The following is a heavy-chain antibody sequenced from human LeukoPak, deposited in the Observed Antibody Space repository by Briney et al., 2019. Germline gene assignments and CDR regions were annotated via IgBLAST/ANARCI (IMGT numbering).Heavy chain of an antibody. CDR1: GYTFTGYY. CDR3: ATDPNLDWKNYAFDY. V-gene: IGHV1-2*02. J-gene: IGHJ4*02. CDR2: INPNSGGT. Sequence: ASVKVSCKASGYTFTGYYMHWVRQAPGQGLEWMGWINPNSGGTNYAQKFQGRVTMTRDTSISTAYMELSRLRSEDTAVYYCATDPNLDWKNYAFDYWGQGTLVTVSS. D-gene: IGHD3-16*01.